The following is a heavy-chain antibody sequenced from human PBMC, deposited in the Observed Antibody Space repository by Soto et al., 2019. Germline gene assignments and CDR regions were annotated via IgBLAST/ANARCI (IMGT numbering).Heavy chain of an antibody. CDR3: ARDLAKGGGSAGFDY. D-gene: IGHD1-26*01. V-gene: IGHV1-2*02. Sequence: ASVKVSCKASGYTFTVYYMHWVRQAPGQGLEWMGWINPKSGGTMYPQKFQGRVTMTWDTSISTAYMALTRLRSDDTAVYYRARDLAKGGGSAGFDYWGQGTLVTVSS. J-gene: IGHJ4*02. CDR1: GYTFTVYY. CDR2: INPKSGGT.